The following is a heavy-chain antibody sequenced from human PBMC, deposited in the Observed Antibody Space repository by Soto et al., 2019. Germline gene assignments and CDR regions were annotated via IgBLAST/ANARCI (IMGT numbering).Heavy chain of an antibody. CDR1: GYSFTEYW. V-gene: IGHV5-51*01. CDR2: IYPDDSDT. J-gene: IGHJ4*02. Sequence: PGESLKISCKGSGYSFTEYWIGWVRQMPGKGPEWMGIIYPDDSDTRYNPSFQGQVTISADKSINTAYLQWSSLKASDTAMYYCAKTVAVAGKRFVYWSQGTLVTVSS. D-gene: IGHD6-19*01. CDR3: AKTVAVAGKRFVY.